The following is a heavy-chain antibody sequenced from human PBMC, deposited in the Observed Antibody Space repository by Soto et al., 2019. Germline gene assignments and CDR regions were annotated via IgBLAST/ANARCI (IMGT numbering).Heavy chain of an antibody. D-gene: IGHD2-2*01. CDR2: IPHDGTNK. CDR1: GFNFSNYA. V-gene: IGHV3-30-3*01. CDR3: GRCSSTSCHLGSDY. Sequence: GESLRLSCAASGFNFSNYAMNWVRPAPGKGLEWVALIPHDGTNKYYADSVRGRFTISRDSSKNTFYLQMNSLRDADTAFYYCGRCSSTSCHLGSDYWGQGTLVTVSS. J-gene: IGHJ4*02.